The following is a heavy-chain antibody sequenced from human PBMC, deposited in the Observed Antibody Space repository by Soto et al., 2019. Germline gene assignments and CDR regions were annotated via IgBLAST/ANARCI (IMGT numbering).Heavy chain of an antibody. CDR2: IGARGFPI. Sequence: EVQLVESGGGVMQPGGSLRLSCAASGLDFGVYPMNWVRQAPGKGLEWVSYIGARGFPIYYADSVRGRFAMSRDNANNSVFPQIGSLGAGETGQFFCATEPFDYRGRGALVTVSS. CDR1: GLDFGVYP. J-gene: IGHJ4*02. V-gene: IGHV3-48*04. CDR3: ATEPFDY.